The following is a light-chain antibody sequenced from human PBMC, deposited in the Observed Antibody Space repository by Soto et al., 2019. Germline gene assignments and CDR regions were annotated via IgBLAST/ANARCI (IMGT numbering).Light chain of an antibody. CDR1: QSISTN. CDR2: GAS. CDR3: QQSHTTPFT. Sequence: DLQMTQSPSSLSASVGERVTITCRASQSISTNLNWYQQKPGKAPKLLINGASALQGGVSSRFSGSGSGTGFTLTISSLQPEDSATYFCQQSHTTPFTFGPGTTVDLK. V-gene: IGKV1-39*01. J-gene: IGKJ3*01.